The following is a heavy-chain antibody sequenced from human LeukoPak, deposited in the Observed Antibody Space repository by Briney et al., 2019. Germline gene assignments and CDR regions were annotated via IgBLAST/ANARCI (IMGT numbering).Heavy chain of an antibody. CDR2: INHSGST. J-gene: IGHJ5*02. Sequence: SETLSLTCTVSGGSISSSSYYWGWIRQPPGKGLEWIGEINHSGSTNYNPSLKSRVTISVDTSKNQFSLKLSSVTAADTAVYYCARGNRRITMVRGPMGPWGQGTLVTVSS. D-gene: IGHD3-10*01. CDR3: ARGNRRITMVRGPMGP. V-gene: IGHV4-39*07. CDR1: GGSISSSSYY.